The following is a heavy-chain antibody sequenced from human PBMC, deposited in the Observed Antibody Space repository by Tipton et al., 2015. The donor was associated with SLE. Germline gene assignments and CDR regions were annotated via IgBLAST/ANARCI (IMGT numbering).Heavy chain of an antibody. D-gene: IGHD1-26*01. J-gene: IGHJ3*02. V-gene: IGHV4-30-4*01. CDR1: GGSISSGDYY. CDR2: IYYSGST. CDR3: AREREIWDAFDI. Sequence: TLSLTCTVSGGSISSGDYYWSWIRQPPGKGLEWIGYIYYSGSTYYNPSLKSRVTISVDTSKNQFSLKLSSVTAADTAVYYCAREREIWDAFDIWGQGTMVTVSS.